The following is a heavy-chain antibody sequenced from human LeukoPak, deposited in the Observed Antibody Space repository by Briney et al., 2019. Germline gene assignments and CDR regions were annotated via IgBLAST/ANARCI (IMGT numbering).Heavy chain of an antibody. CDR1: GGSFIGFY. D-gene: IGHD5-24*01. CDR2: VFYRGNT. CDR3: ARGRDGYNY. Sequence: PSETLSLTCAVYGGSFIGFYWNWLRQPPGKGLEWIWYVFYRGNTNYNPSLRGRVTISVDTSNNTFSLKLRSVTAADTAVYYCARGRDGYNYWGQGAMVTVSS. J-gene: IGHJ4*02. V-gene: IGHV4-59*01.